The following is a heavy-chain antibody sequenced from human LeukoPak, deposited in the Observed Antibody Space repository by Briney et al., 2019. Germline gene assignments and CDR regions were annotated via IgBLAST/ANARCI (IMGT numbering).Heavy chain of an antibody. Sequence: PGGSLTLSCAASRFTFSDYTMNWVRQAPGKGLEWVSSISSGSSDIHYADSVKGRFTISRDNAKNSLYLQMNSLRAEDTAVYYCASSFYGDSPRFWGQGTLVTVSS. CDR2: ISSGSSDI. J-gene: IGHJ4*02. CDR1: RFTFSDYT. V-gene: IGHV3-21*01. CDR3: ASSFYGDSPRF. D-gene: IGHD4-17*01.